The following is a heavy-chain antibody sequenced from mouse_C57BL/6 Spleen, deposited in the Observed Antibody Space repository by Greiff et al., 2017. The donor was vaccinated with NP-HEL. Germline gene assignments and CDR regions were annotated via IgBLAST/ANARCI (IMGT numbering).Heavy chain of an antibody. CDR1: GYTFTSYW. D-gene: IGHD4-1*01. V-gene: IGHV1-61*01. J-gene: IGHJ2*01. Sequence: VQLQQSGAELVRPGSSVKLSCKASGYTFTSYWMDWVKQRPGQGLEWIGNIYPSDSETHYNQKFKDKATLTVDKSSSTAYMQLSSLTSEDSAVYYCAREDWDVGGYYFDYWGQGTTLTVSS. CDR3: AREDWDVGGYYFDY. CDR2: IYPSDSET.